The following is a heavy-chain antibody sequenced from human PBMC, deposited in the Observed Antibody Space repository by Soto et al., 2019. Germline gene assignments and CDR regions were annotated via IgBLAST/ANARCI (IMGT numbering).Heavy chain of an antibody. CDR2: IYDSRST. V-gene: IGHV4-31*03. CDR1: GGSIGSGDYY. CDR3: VSRSDSGDYYGRSSVDF. D-gene: IGHD3-22*01. J-gene: IGHJ4*02. Sequence: QVQLQESGPGLVKPSQTLSLTCNVSGGSIGSGDYYWNWIRQHPGKGLEWIGYIYDSRSTFYNPSLKGRVTISVDTSKNQLSLSLSSVTAADTAVYYCVSRSDSGDYYGRSSVDFWGQGTLVTVSS.